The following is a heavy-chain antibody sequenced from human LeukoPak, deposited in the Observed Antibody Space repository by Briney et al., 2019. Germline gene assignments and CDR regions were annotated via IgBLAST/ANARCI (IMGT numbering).Heavy chain of an antibody. Sequence: GGSLRLSCAASEFTVSGNYMSWVRQAPGRGLEWVSVIYSSDNTYYIDSVKGRFTISRDNSKNTLYLQMNSLRAEDTAVYYCAKGGEVGASSLPCDYWGQGTLVTVSS. J-gene: IGHJ4*02. CDR2: IYSSDNT. V-gene: IGHV3-66*02. CDR3: AKGGEVGASSLPCDY. CDR1: EFTVSGNY. D-gene: IGHD1-26*01.